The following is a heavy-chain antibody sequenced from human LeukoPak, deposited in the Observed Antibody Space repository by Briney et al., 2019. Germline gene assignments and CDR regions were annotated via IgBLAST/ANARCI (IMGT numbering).Heavy chain of an antibody. Sequence: PSETLSLTCAVYGGSFTGYYWSWIRQPPGKGLEWIGEINHSVSTNYNPSLKSRVTISVDTSKNQFSLKLSSVTAADTAVYYCARGLSLITGTTAVVATKGSLDYWGQGTLVTVSS. V-gene: IGHV4-34*01. D-gene: IGHD1-7*01. CDR1: GGSFTGYY. J-gene: IGHJ4*02. CDR2: INHSVST. CDR3: ARGLSLITGTTAVVATKGSLDY.